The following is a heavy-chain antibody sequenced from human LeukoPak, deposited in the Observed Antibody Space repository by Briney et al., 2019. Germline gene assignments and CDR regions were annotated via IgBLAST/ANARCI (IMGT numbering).Heavy chain of an antibody. Sequence: SETLSLTCTVSGGSISSSSYYWGWIRQPPGKGLEWIGSIYYSGSTYYNPSLKSRVTISVDTSKNRFSLKLSSVTAADTAVYYFARDGCCGSWFHYYYYYMDVWGKGTTVTVSS. CDR1: GGSISSSSYY. J-gene: IGHJ6*03. V-gene: IGHV4-39*07. CDR2: IYYSGST. CDR3: ARDGCCGSWFHYYYYYMDV. D-gene: IGHD2-15*01.